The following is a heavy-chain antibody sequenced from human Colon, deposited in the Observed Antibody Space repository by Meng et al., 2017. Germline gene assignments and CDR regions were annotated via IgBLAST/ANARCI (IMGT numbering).Heavy chain of an antibody. CDR1: GASVDGGSYH. D-gene: IGHD3/OR15-3a*01. J-gene: IGHJ5*02. V-gene: IGHV4-30-4*01. CDR3: IAYMVGRGGLGS. Sequence: QGQRQESGPGLVKPSETLSLTCTVSGASVDGGSYHWSWVRQPPGKGLECIGYTYKGRSTYYNPSLKSRVSMSEDTSKNQFSLTLNSVTAADTGVYYCIAYMVGRGGLGSWGQGTLVTVSS. CDR2: TYKGRST.